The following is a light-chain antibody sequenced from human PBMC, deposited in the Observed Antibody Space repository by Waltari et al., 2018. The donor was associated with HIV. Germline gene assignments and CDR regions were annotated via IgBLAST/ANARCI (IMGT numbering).Light chain of an antibody. CDR1: SSNIGSNS. J-gene: IGLJ3*02. CDR2: SNN. CDR3: AAWDDSLNGPL. Sequence: QSVLTQPPSASGTPGQRVTISCSGSSSNIGSNSFTWYQHLPGTAPKVLMYSNNQRPSGVPERFSGSKSGTSASLAISGLQSEDEADYYCAAWDDSLNGPLFGGGTKLTVL. V-gene: IGLV1-44*01.